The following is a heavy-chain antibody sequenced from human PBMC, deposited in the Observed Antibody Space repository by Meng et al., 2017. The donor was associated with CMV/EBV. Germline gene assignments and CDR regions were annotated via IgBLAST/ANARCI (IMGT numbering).Heavy chain of an antibody. J-gene: IGHJ3*02. CDR1: GYTFTGYY. Sequence: ASVKVSCKASGYTFTGYYMHWVRQAPGQGLEWMGWINPNSGGTNYAQKFQGRVTMTRDTSISTAYMELSRLRSEDTAVYYCARAWEYNWNSGRSDAFDIWGQGTMVTVSS. V-gene: IGHV1-2*02. CDR3: ARAWEYNWNSGRSDAFDI. D-gene: IGHD1-7*01. CDR2: INPNSGGT.